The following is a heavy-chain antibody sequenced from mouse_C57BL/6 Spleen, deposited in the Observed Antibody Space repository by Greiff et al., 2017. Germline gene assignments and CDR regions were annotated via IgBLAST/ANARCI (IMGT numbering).Heavy chain of an antibody. CDR2: ISYAGSN. CDR3: ARRGYYGSIYFDY. CDR1: GYSITSGYY. Sequence: EVQLQQSGPGLVKPSQSLSLTCSVPGYSITSGYYWNWIRQFPGNKLAWMGYISYAGSNNYNPSLKNRTSITRDTSKNRFFMKLNSVTTEDTATYYCARRGYYGSIYFDYWGQGTTLTVSS. D-gene: IGHD1-1*01. J-gene: IGHJ2*01. V-gene: IGHV3-6*01.